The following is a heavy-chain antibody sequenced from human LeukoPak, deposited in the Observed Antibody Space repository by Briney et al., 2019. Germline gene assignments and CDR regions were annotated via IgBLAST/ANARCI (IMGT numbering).Heavy chain of an antibody. CDR3: ARTGYSSSSIGY. CDR2: ISGSGGGT. Sequence: GGSLRLSCAASGFTFSTYAMSWVRQAAGKGLEWVSLISGSGGGTYYADSVKGRFTISRDNAKNTLYLQMNSLRAEDTAVYYCARTGYSSSSIGYWGPGTLVTVSS. D-gene: IGHD6-13*01. J-gene: IGHJ4*02. V-gene: IGHV3-23*01. CDR1: GFTFSTYA.